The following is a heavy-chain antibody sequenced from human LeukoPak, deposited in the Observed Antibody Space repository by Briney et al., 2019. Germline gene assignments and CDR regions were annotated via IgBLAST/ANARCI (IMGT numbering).Heavy chain of an antibody. J-gene: IGHJ4*02. CDR3: ARGDDSSGYSPFDY. Sequence: GGSLRLSCAASGFTFSSYGMSWVRQAPGKGLEWVSSITSSGAYIYYADSVKGRFTISRDNAKNSLSLQMNSLRAEDTAVYYCARGDDSSGYSPFDYWGQGTLVTVSS. D-gene: IGHD3-22*01. CDR2: ITSSGAYI. V-gene: IGHV3-21*01. CDR1: GFTFSSYG.